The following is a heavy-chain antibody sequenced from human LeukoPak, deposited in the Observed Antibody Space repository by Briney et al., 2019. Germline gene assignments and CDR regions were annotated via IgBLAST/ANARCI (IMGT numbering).Heavy chain of an antibody. V-gene: IGHV4-4*07. Sequence: PSETLSLTCTVSGGSISSYYWSWIRQPAGKGLEWIGRIYTSGSTNYNPSLKSRVTMSVDTSKNQFSLKLSSVTAADTAVYYCARDRAYCSSTSCYRNYGMDVWGQGTTVTVSS. J-gene: IGHJ6*02. D-gene: IGHD2-2*02. CDR1: GGSISSYY. CDR2: IYTSGST. CDR3: ARDRAYCSSTSCYRNYGMDV.